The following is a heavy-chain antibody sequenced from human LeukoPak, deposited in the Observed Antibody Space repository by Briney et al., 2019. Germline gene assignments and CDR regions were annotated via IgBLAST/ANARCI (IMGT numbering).Heavy chain of an antibody. J-gene: IGHJ4*02. CDR1: GFTFSSYA. CDR2: ISGSGGST. D-gene: IGHD3-16*02. CDR3: AKDPIWGSYRCTPGYFDH. Sequence: PGGSLRLSCAASGFTFSSYAMSWVRQAPGKRLEWVSAISGSGGSTYYADSVKGRFTISRDNSRNTLYLQMNSLRAEDTAVYYCAKDPIWGSYRCTPGYFDHWGQGTLVTVSS. V-gene: IGHV3-23*01.